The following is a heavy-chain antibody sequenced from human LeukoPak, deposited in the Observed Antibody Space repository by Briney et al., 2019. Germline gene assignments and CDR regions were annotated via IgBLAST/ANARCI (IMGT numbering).Heavy chain of an antibody. Sequence: PSETLSLTCSVSGYSISSDYYWSWIRQPPGKGLEWIGEINHSGSTNYSPSLKSRVTISLDTSKIQFSLKLTSVTAADTAVYYCARGTVRGSGYYGGSYYYMDVWGKGTTVTVSS. V-gene: IGHV4-38-2*02. CDR3: ARGTVRGSGYYGGSYYYMDV. D-gene: IGHD6-25*01. CDR2: INHSGST. CDR1: GYSISSDYY. J-gene: IGHJ6*03.